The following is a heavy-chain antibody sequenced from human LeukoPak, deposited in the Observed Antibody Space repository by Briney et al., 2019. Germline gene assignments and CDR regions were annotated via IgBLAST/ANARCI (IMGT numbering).Heavy chain of an antibody. CDR2: IIPIFGTA. Sequence: GASVKVSCKASGGTFSSYAISWVRQAPGQGLEWMGGIIPIFGTANYAQKFQGRVTITADESTSTAYMELSSLRSEDTAVYYCARGVVRDYYGSSGPEVEAFDIWGQGTMVTVSS. V-gene: IGHV1-69*13. CDR3: ARGVVRDYYGSSGPEVEAFDI. J-gene: IGHJ3*02. D-gene: IGHD3-22*01. CDR1: GGTFSSYA.